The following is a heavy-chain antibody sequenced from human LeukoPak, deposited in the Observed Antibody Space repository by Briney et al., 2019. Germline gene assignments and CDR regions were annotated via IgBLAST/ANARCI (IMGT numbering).Heavy chain of an antibody. J-gene: IGHJ5*02. CDR1: GYTFTSYG. CDR3: AREGSSTTGAHGLYQLLNEGLDP. D-gene: IGHD2-2*01. Sequence: SSVKVSCKASGYTFTSYGISWVRQAPGQGLEWMGWISAYNGNTNYAQKLQGRVTMTTDTSTSTAYMELRSLRSDDTAVYYCAREGSSTTGAHGLYQLLNEGLDPWGQGTLVTVSS. CDR2: ISAYNGNT. V-gene: IGHV1-18*01.